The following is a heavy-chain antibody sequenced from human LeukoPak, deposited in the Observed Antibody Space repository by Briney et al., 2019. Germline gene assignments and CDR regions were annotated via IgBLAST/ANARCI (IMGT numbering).Heavy chain of an antibody. D-gene: IGHD2-2*01. CDR2: IYHSGST. V-gene: IGHV4-4*02. J-gene: IGHJ4*02. Sequence: SETLSLTCAVAGGSISSSNWWSWVRQPPGKGLEWIGEIYHSGSTNYNPSLKSRVTISVDKSKNQFSLKLSSVTAADTAVYYCARGRGDCSSTSCPTGDYWGQGTLVTVSS. CDR3: ARGRGDCSSTSCPTGDY. CDR1: GGSISSSNW.